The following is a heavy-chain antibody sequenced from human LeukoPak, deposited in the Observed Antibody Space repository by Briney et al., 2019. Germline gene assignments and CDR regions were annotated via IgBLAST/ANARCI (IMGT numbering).Heavy chain of an antibody. CDR2: IYWSSSGT. V-gene: IGHV3-9*02. D-gene: IGHD3-9*01. Sequence: PGGSLRLSCVVSGFNSEDHAMHWVRQAPGKGLEWVSGIYWSSSGTGYADSVKGRFTISRDNAKNSLYLQMNSLRAEDTAVYYCARRALTRLYYYYGMDVWGQGTTVTVSS. CDR3: ARRALTRLYYYYGMDV. CDR1: GFNSEDHA. J-gene: IGHJ6*02.